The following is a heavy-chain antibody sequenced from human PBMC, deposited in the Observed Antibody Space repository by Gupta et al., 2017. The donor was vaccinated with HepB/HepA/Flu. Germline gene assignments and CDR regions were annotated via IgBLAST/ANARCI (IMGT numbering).Heavy chain of an antibody. CDR3: ARSMYYDTSGLGY. CDR1: GFTFSSYA. CDR2: ISFDGKTK. D-gene: IGHD3-22*01. V-gene: IGHV3-30*01. Sequence: QVQLVESGGGVVQPGRSLRPSCAASGFTFSSYAMHWVRQPPGKGLEWVALISFDGKTKYYADSVKGRVTISRDNSKNTLYLQMNSLRAEDTSVYYCARSMYYDTSGLGYWSQGTLVTVSS. J-gene: IGHJ4*02.